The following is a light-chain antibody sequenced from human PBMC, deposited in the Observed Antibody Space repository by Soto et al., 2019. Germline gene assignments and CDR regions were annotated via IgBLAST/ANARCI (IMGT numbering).Light chain of an antibody. J-gene: IGLJ2*01. Sequence: QSVLTQPASVSGSPGQSITISCTGTSSDVGGYNYVSWYLQHPGKAPKLMIYEVSNRPSGVSNRFSGSKSGNAASLTISGLQAEDEADYYCTSYTSNSTVVFGGGTKVTVL. CDR2: EVS. CDR3: TSYTSNSTVV. CDR1: SSDVGGYNY. V-gene: IGLV2-14*01.